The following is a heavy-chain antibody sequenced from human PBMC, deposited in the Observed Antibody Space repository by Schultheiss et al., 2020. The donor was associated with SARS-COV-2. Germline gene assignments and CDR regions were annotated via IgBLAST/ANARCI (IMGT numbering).Heavy chain of an antibody. D-gene: IGHD2-2*02. CDR2: IYYSGST. Sequence: SETLSLTCTVSGGSVSSGSYYWSWIRQPPGKGLEWIGYIYYSGSTNYNPSLKSRVTISVDTSKNQFSLKLSSVTAADTAVYYCARAGLYCSSTSCYTNWFDPWGQGTLVTVSS. J-gene: IGHJ5*02. CDR1: GGSVSSGSYY. V-gene: IGHV4-61*01. CDR3: ARAGLYCSSTSCYTNWFDP.